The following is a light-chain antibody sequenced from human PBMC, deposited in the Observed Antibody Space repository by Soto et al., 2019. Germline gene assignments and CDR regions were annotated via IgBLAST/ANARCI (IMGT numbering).Light chain of an antibody. CDR3: QHYDNLPIT. CDR1: QDISNY. CDR2: DAS. J-gene: IGKJ5*01. V-gene: IGKV1-33*01. Sequence: DIQMTQSPSSLSASVGDRVTITCQASQDISNYLNWYQQKPGKAPELLIYDASNLETGVPSRFSGSGSGTDFPFTISSLQPEDIATYYCQHYDNLPITFSQGTRLEIK.